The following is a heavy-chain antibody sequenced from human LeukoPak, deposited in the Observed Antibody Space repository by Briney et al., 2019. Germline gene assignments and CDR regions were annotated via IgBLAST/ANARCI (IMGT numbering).Heavy chain of an antibody. V-gene: IGHV3-30*18. CDR2: ISYDGSNK. J-gene: IGHJ4*02. CDR3: AKNEVSGSSWYFDY. Sequence: PGGSLRLSCAASGFTFSSYGMHWVRQAPGKGLEWVAVISYDGSNKYYADSVKGRLTISRDNSKNTLYLQMNSLRAEDTAVYYCAKNEVSGSSWYFDYWGQGTLVTVSS. D-gene: IGHD6-13*01. CDR1: GFTFSSYG.